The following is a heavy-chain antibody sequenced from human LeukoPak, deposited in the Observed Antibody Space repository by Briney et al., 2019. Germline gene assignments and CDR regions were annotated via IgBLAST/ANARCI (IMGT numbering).Heavy chain of an antibody. V-gene: IGHV3-23*01. J-gene: IGHJ6*03. CDR3: ARDPYSGGYGDYYYYYMDL. Sequence: PGGSLRLSCAASGFSFSSYAMSWVRQAPGEGLEWVSGISGSDGGTYYVDSVKGRFTISRDNAKNSLYLQMNSLRAEDTAVYYCARDPYSGGYGDYYYYYMDLWGQGTTVTISS. CDR1: GFSFSSYA. CDR2: ISGSDGGT. D-gene: IGHD1-26*01.